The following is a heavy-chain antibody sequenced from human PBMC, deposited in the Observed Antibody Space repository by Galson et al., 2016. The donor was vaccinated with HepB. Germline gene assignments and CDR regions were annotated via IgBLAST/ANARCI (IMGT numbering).Heavy chain of an antibody. CDR1: GFPFSSYA. CDR3: FRVPRYYADYASGVGGC. J-gene: IGHJ4*02. Sequence: SLRLSCAASGFPFSSYAMSWVRQAPGKGLAWVSTISGAGTASYAYSVKGRFTISRANSKNTLDLQMDSLRVEDTALYFCFRVPRYYADYASGVGGCWGQGTLLTVSS. D-gene: IGHD4-17*01. CDR2: ISGAGTA. V-gene: IGHV3-23*01.